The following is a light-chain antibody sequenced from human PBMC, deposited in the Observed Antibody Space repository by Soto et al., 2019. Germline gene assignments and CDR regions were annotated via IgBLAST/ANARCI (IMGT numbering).Light chain of an antibody. Sequence: TQSPSSLSASVGDMVTITCRASQSVDSNYLAWYQQKPGQAPRILIHGDSDRGTGTPDRFSGSGSGTDLNLTISRLEPEDFAVYYCHKYGNTLWTCGQGTKVDIK. J-gene: IGKJ1*01. V-gene: IGKV3-20*01. CDR2: GDS. CDR1: QSVDSNY. CDR3: HKYGNTLWT.